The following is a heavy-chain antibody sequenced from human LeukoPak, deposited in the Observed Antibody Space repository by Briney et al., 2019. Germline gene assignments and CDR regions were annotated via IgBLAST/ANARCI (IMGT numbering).Heavy chain of an antibody. D-gene: IGHD3-22*01. CDR1: GFTFSSYW. J-gene: IGHJ4*02. V-gene: IGHV3-74*01. CDR3: VRGYYYDSSDYGPFGAY. CDR2: IESDGSST. Sequence: GGSLRLSCAASGFTFSSYWMHWVRQVPGKGLVWVSRIESDGSSTSYADSVKGRFTFSRDNAKNTLYLQMNSLRAEDTAVYYCVRGYYYDSSDYGPFGAYWGQGALVTVSS.